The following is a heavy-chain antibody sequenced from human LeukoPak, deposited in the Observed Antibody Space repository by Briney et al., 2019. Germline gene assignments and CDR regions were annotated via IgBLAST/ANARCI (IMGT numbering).Heavy chain of an antibody. CDR1: GFTFSTYD. CDR3: AKKETVVSPGNYFDH. J-gene: IGHJ4*02. V-gene: IGHV3-23*01. Sequence: GGSLRLSCAASGFTFSTYDMNWVRQAPGKGLEWVSAINDGGYNTYYADSVRGRFTISRDNAKNTLYLQMNSLRAQDAAVYYCAKKETVVSPGNYFDHWGQGTLVTVSS. CDR2: INDGGYNT. D-gene: IGHD4-23*01.